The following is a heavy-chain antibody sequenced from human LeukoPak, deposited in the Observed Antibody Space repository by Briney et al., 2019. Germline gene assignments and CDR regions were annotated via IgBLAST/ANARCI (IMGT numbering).Heavy chain of an antibody. CDR1: GGSISSYY. D-gene: IGHD3-10*01. CDR3: ARSSYYYGADAFDI. J-gene: IGHJ3*02. V-gene: IGHV4-59*01. CDR2: IYYGGST. Sequence: SETLSLTCTVSGGSISSYYWSWIRQPPGKGLEWIGYIYYGGSTNYNPSLKSRVTISLDTSKNHFSLKLSSVTAADTAVYYCARSSYYYGADAFDIWGQGTMVTVSS.